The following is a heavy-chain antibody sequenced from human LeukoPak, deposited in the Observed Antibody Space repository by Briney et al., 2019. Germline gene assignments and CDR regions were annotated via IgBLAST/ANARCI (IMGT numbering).Heavy chain of an antibody. CDR2: IYASGST. J-gene: IGHJ4*02. Sequence: SQTLSLTCTVSGGSISSGSYYWSWIRQPAGKGLEWIVRIYASGSTNYNPSLKSRLTISVDTSKHQFSLKLSSVTAADTAVYYCARERLYGGNSRFDYWGQGTLLSVST. CDR1: GGSISSGSYY. V-gene: IGHV4-61*02. CDR3: ARERLYGGNSRFDY. D-gene: IGHD4-23*01.